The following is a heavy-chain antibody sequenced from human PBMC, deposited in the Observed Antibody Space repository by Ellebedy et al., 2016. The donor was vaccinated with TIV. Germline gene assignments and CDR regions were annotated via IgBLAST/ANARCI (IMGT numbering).Heavy chain of an antibody. CDR1: GYTFTGYY. CDR2: INPNSGGT. D-gene: IGHD3-3*02. V-gene: IGHV1-2*02. Sequence: ASVKVSCXASGYTFTGYYMHWVRQAPGQGLEWMGWINPNSGGTNYAQKFQGRVTMTRDTSTSTVYMELSSLRSEDTAVYYCARDGFQWPLARFDYWGQGTLVTVSS. CDR3: ARDGFQWPLARFDY. J-gene: IGHJ4*02.